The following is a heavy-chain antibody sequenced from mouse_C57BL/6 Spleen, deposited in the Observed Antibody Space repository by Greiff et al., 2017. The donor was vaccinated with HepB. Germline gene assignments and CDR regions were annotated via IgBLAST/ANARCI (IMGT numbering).Heavy chain of an antibody. CDR3: ARWDDGYSYAMDY. J-gene: IGHJ4*01. Sequence: QVQLKQSGAELARPGASVKLSCKASGYTFTSYGISWVKQRTGQGLEWIGEIYPRSGNTYYNEKFKGKATLTADKSSSTAYMELRSLTSEDSAVYFCARWDDGYSYAMDYWGQGTSVTVSS. V-gene: IGHV1-81*01. D-gene: IGHD2-3*01. CDR1: GYTFTSYG. CDR2: IYPRSGNT.